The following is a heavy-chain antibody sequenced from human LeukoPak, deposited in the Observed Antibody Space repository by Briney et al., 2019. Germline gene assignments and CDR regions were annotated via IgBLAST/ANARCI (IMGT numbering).Heavy chain of an antibody. V-gene: IGHV4-34*01. CDR3: ARDRGYVFYYFDY. J-gene: IGHJ4*02. CDR2: INHSGST. Sequence: SETLSLTCAVYGGSFSGYYWSWIRKPPGKGLEWVGEINHSGSTNYNPSLKSRVTISVDTSKNQFSLKLSSVTAADTAVYYCARDRGYVFYYFDYWGQGTLVAVSS. D-gene: IGHD3-10*01. CDR1: GGSFSGYY.